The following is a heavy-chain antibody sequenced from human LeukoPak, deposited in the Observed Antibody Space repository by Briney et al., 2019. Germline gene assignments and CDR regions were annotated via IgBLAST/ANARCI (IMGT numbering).Heavy chain of an antibody. V-gene: IGHV5-51*01. CDR2: IYPGDSDV. CDR3: ARQGYNSTWDRYLAY. Sequence: GDSLKISLKGSGYIFINYWIGWVRQMPGKGLEWMGIIYPGDSDVRYSPSFQGHVPISADKSSTTAYMQWSSLTASDTAMYYCARQGYNSTWDRYLAYWGQGTQVTVSS. CDR1: GYIFINYW. J-gene: IGHJ4*02. D-gene: IGHD6-13*01.